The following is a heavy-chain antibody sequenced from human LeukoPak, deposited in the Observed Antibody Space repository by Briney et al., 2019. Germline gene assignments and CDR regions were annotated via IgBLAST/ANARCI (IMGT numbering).Heavy chain of an antibody. D-gene: IGHD3-3*01. Sequence: GASAKVSCKASGYTFTGYYMHWVRQAPGQGLEWMGWINPNSGGTNYAQKFQGRVTMTRDTSISTAYMELSRLRSDDTAVYYCARGLGRFLEWFPYYFDYWGQGTLVTVSS. CDR2: INPNSGGT. J-gene: IGHJ4*02. CDR1: GYTFTGYY. V-gene: IGHV1-2*02. CDR3: ARGLGRFLEWFPYYFDY.